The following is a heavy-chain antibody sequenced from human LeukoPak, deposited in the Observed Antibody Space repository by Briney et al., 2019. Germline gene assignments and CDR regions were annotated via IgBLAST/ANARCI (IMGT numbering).Heavy chain of an antibody. CDR1: GFTFSSHA. D-gene: IGHD6-19*01. Sequence: GSLRLSRVASGFTFSSHAMSWVRQAPGKGLEWVSGISGSGGSTYYADSVKGRFTISRDNSKNTLFLQMNSLRAEDTAVYYCATETYGSGWYTYFDYWGQGTLVTVSS. CDR3: ATETYGSGWYTYFDY. CDR2: ISGSGGST. J-gene: IGHJ4*02. V-gene: IGHV3-23*01.